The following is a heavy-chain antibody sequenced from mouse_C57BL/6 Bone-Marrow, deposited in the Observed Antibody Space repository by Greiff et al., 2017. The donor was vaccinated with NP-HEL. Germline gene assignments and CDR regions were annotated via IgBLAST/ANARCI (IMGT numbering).Heavy chain of an antibody. J-gene: IGHJ1*03. CDR1: GYSITSGYY. CDR2: ISYDGSN. CDR3: ARGVRSTVVATDWYFDV. V-gene: IGHV3-6*01. Sequence: EVQLVESGPGLVKPSQSLSLTCSVTGYSITSGYYWNWIRQFPGNKLEWMGYISYDGSNNYNPSLKNRISITRDTSKNQFFLKLNSVTTEDTATDYCARGVRSTVVATDWYFDVWGTGTTVTVSS. D-gene: IGHD1-1*01.